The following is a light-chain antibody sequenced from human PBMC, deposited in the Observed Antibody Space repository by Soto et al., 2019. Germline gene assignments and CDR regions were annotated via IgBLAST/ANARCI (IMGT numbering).Light chain of an antibody. CDR1: SSDVGGYNY. CDR3: AAWDDDLYTPI. CDR2: EVS. V-gene: IGLV2-14*01. J-gene: IGLJ2*01. Sequence: QSALTQPASVSGSPGQSITISCTGTSSDVGGYNYVSWYQQHPGKAPKLMIYEVSNRPSGVSNRFSGSKSGNTASLAITGLRSDDEADYYCAAWDDDLYTPIIGGGTKLTVL.